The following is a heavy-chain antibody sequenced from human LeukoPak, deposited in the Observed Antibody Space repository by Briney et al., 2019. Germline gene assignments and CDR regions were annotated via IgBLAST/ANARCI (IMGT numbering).Heavy chain of an antibody. Sequence: GGSLRLSCAASGFTFSGSAMHRVRQASGKGLEWVGRIRSKTNSYATAYAASVKGRFTISRDDSKNTAYLQMNSLNTEDTAVYYCTRYYYDGSGYYYLFDYWGQGTLVTVSS. CDR2: IRSKTNSYAT. CDR3: TRYYYDGSGYYYLFDY. CDR1: GFTFSGSA. D-gene: IGHD3-22*01. V-gene: IGHV3-73*01. J-gene: IGHJ4*02.